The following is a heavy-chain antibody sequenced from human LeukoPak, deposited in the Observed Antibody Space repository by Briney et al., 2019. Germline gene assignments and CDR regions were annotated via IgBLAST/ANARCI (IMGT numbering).Heavy chain of an antibody. CDR2: IKSKTSGGTT. V-gene: IGHV3-15*01. CDR1: GLTFNYAW. Sequence: PGGSLRLSCAASGLTFNYAWMTWVRQAPGKGLEWVGRIKSKTSGGTTDYAAPAKGRFTISTDDSKNTLYLQMNSLKTEDTAMYYCATVRGPSQNPGAVDCWGQGTLVTVSS. J-gene: IGHJ4*02. CDR3: ATVRGPSQNPGAVDC. D-gene: IGHD3-16*01.